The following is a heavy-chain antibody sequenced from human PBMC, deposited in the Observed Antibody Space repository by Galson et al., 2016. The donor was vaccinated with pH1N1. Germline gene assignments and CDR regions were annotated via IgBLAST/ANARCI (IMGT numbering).Heavy chain of an antibody. Sequence: SVKVSCKASGGTFGSYGINWVRQAPGQGLECMGGIIPIFNTVKYAQNFQGRVTITADESTTTAYMELSSLRSEDTAMYYCAREDYYDTDLSDWYLDLWCRGTRLTVSS. D-gene: IGHD3-22*01. J-gene: IGHJ2*01. CDR3: AREDYYDTDLSDWYLDL. CDR1: GGTFGSYG. V-gene: IGHV1-69*13. CDR2: IIPIFNTV.